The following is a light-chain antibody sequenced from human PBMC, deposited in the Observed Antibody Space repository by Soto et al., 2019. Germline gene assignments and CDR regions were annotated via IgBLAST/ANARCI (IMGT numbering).Light chain of an antibody. CDR3: SSYTSSSTPYV. V-gene: IGLV2-14*01. Sequence: QSALTQPASVSGSPGQSITISCTGTSSDVGGYNYVSWYQQHPGKAPKLIIYDVSNRPSGVSNRFSGSKSGNTASLTISGLQAEDEADYYCSSYTSSSTPYVFGPGTKVTVL. CDR2: DVS. CDR1: SSDVGGYNY. J-gene: IGLJ1*01.